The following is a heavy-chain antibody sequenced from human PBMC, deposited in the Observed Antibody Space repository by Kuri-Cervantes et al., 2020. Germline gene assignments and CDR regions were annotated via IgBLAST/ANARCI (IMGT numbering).Heavy chain of an antibody. Sequence: ASVKVSCKASGGTFSSYAISWVRQAPGQGLEWMGWISAYNGNTNYAQKLQGRVTMTTDTSTSTAYMELRSLRSDDTAVYYCARDPYSSGWSPGAFDIWGQGTMVTVSS. CDR1: GGTFSSYA. V-gene: IGHV1-18*01. J-gene: IGHJ3*02. D-gene: IGHD6-19*01. CDR2: ISAYNGNT. CDR3: ARDPYSSGWSPGAFDI.